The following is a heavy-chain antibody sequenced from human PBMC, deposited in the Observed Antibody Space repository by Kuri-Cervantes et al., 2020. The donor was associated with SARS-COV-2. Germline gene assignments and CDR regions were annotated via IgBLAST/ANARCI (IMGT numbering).Heavy chain of an antibody. D-gene: IGHD4-11*01. CDR2: IYYSGST. V-gene: IGHV4-61*08. CDR1: GGSFSSGGYY. Sequence: SETLCLSCTVSGGSFSSGGYYWGWNRQPPGKGLEWIGYIYYSGSTYYNPSLKSRVTLTVDTYKKQFSLKVSSVTAADTAVYYCARGGGASNCPLPLYYMDVRGKGTTVTVSS. J-gene: IGHJ6*03. CDR3: ARGGGASNCPLPLYYMDV.